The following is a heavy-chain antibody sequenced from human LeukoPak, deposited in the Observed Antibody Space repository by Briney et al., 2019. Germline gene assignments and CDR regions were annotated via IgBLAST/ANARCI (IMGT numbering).Heavy chain of an antibody. Sequence: GGSLRLSCVGSGFTLRSHAMSWVRQAPEKGLEFVSGIYENGGTTYYADSMKGRFTISKDNAKNTVYLQMNSLRAEDTAVYYCVSFYETYWGRGTLVTVSS. J-gene: IGHJ4*02. CDR2: IYENGGTT. CDR1: GFTLRSHA. V-gene: IGHV3-23*01. CDR3: VSFYETY. D-gene: IGHD2/OR15-2a*01.